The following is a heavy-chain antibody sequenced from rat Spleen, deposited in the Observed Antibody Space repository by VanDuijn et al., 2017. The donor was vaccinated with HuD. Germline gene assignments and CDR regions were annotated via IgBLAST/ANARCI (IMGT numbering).Heavy chain of an antibody. D-gene: IGHD1-12*02. V-gene: IGHV3-3*01. Sequence: EVQLQESGPGLVKPSQSLSLTCSVTGHSISSSYRWNWIRKFPGNKLEWMGYINSAGSTVYNPSLQGRVSISRNKSKNQFFLQVNSVTTEDSATYYCARSEGTHYYLPFADWGQGSLVTVSS. CDR3: ARSEGTHYYLPFAD. J-gene: IGHJ3*01. CDR2: INSAGST. CDR1: GHSISSSYR.